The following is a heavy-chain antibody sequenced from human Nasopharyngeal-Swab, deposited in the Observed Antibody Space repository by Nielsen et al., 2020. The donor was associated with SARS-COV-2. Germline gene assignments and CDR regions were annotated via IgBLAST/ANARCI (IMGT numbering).Heavy chain of an antibody. CDR3: VRVQTVVVSTYYFDS. Sequence: ASVKVSCKASGYTFNNYGISWVRQAPGQGLEWMAWISTYNGNKEYAKKFQGRVTMTTDTSTSTAYLELRSLRSDDTAVYYCVRVQTVVVSTYYFDSWGQGTLVTVSS. D-gene: IGHD3-22*01. V-gene: IGHV1-18*01. J-gene: IGHJ4*02. CDR1: GYTFNNYG. CDR2: ISTYNGNK.